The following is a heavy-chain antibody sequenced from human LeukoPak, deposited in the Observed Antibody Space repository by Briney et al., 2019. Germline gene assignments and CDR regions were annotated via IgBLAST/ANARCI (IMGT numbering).Heavy chain of an antibody. J-gene: IGHJ4*02. Sequence: GGSLRLSCAASGFLFSSYWMGWVRQAPGKGLEWVANIKHDGSDKYYVDSVTGRFTISRDNTKNSLFLQLNSLRAEDTAVYYCVRDRGWFHFDLWGQGTLVTVSS. CDR3: VRDRGWFHFDL. D-gene: IGHD3-10*01. CDR2: IKHDGSDK. CDR1: GFLFSSYW. V-gene: IGHV3-7*01.